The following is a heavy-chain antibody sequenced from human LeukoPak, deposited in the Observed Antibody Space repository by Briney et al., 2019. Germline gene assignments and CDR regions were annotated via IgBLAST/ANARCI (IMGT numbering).Heavy chain of an antibody. CDR2: INPNTGGT. CDR1: GYTFTDYY. J-gene: IGHJ4*01. Sequence: GASVKVSCTASGYTFTDYYFHWVRQVPGQGLECMGWINPNTGGTNYPQKFQGRVTMTRDTSISTAYMELTSLRSDDTAVYYCARDLGGSTGAPWYYFHYWGQGTLVTVSS. V-gene: IGHV1-2*02. CDR3: ARDLGGSTGAPWYYFHY. D-gene: IGHD2-2*01.